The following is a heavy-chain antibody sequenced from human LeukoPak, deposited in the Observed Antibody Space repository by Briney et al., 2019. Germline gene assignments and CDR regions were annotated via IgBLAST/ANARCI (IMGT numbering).Heavy chain of an antibody. V-gene: IGHV3-21*01. Sequence: WGSLRLSCAASGFTFSSYWMHWVRQSPGKGLEWVSSITRSGSNIDYADSVRGRFTISRDNAKNSLFLHMNSLRVEDTAVYYCARLTIYDDTDYWGQGTLVTVSS. CDR1: GFTFSSYW. CDR2: ITRSGSNI. D-gene: IGHD3-3*01. CDR3: ARLTIYDDTDY. J-gene: IGHJ4*02.